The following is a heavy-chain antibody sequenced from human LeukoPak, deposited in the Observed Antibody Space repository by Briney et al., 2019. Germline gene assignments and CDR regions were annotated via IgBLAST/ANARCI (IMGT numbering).Heavy chain of an antibody. D-gene: IGHD2-15*01. J-gene: IGHJ3*02. CDR2: TGRTI. CDR1: GSTFSAYT. V-gene: IGHV3-23*01. CDR3: AKWALIDASAFDI. Sequence: PGGSLRLSCAVSGSTFSAYTMAWVRQAPGKGLEWVSITGRTILYADSVRGRFIISRDNSKNTLYLQLNSLRVDDTAVYYRAKWALIDASAFDIWGQGTMVTVSS.